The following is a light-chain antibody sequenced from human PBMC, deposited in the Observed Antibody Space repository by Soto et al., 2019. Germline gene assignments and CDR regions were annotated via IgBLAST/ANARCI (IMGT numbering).Light chain of an antibody. J-gene: IGLJ2*01. CDR1: SSNIGVNS. CDR2: RST. V-gene: IGLV1-47*01. CDR3: AAWDDSLSGVL. Sequence: QLVLTQPPSASGTPGQRVTISCSGSSSNIGVNSVYWYQQLPGTAPKLLIYRSTQRPSGVPDRFSGSKSGTSASLAISGLRSEDEADYYCAAWDDSLSGVLFGGGTKLTVL.